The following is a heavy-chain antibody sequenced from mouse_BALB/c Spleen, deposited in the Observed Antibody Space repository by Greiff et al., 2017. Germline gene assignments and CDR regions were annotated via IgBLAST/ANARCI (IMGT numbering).Heavy chain of an antibody. CDR3: ARNWGYYGSSYGYFDV. CDR1: GFSLTSYG. D-gene: IGHD1-1*01. Sequence: QVQLQQSGPGLVQPSQSLSITCTVSGFSLTSYGVHWVRQSPGKGLEWLGVIWSGGSTDYNAAFISRLSISKDNSKSQVFFKMNSLQANDTAIYYCARNWGYYGSSYGYFDVWGAGTTVTVSS. V-gene: IGHV2-2*02. J-gene: IGHJ1*01. CDR2: IWSGGST.